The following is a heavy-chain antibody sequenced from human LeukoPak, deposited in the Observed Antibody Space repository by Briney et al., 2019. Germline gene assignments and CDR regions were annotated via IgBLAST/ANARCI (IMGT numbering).Heavy chain of an antibody. CDR2: IYYSGST. CDR3: ARGGGFGELPAHFDF. D-gene: IGHD3-10*01. J-gene: IGHJ4*02. V-gene: IGHV4-30-4*08. Sequence: SETLSLTCTVSGGSISSGGQYWSWIRQHPGKGLEWIGYIYYSGSTYYIPSLQSRLTISVDASKNQFSLRLSSVTAADTAVYDCARGGGFGELPAHFDFGGPGTLVTVPS. CDR1: GGSISSGGQY.